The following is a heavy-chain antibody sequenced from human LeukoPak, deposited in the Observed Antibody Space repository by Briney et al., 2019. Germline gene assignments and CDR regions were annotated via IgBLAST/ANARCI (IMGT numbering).Heavy chain of an antibody. CDR3: ARDLSYRMVRGVMGY. CDR1: GFTFTSCA. J-gene: IGHJ4*02. V-gene: IGHV3-48*01. Sequence: GGSLRLSCTASGFTFTSCAMNWVRQTPGKGLEWVSYISASSANIHYADSVKGRFTISRDNSKNTLYLQMNSLRAEDTAVYYCARDLSYRMVRGVMGYWGQGTLVTVSS. CDR2: ISASSANI. D-gene: IGHD3-10*01.